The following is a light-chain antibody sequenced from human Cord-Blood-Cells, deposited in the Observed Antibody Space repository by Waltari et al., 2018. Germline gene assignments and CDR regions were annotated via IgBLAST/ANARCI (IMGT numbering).Light chain of an antibody. CDR3: AAWDDSLNGPV. V-gene: IGLV1-44*01. Sequence: QSVLTQPPSASGTPGQRVTISCSGSSPNIRSNTVNWYQQLPGTAPKLLIYSNNQRPSGVPDRFSGSKSGTSASLAISGLQSEDEADYYCAAWDDSLNGPVFGGGTKLTVL. J-gene: IGLJ3*02. CDR2: SNN. CDR1: SPNIRSNT.